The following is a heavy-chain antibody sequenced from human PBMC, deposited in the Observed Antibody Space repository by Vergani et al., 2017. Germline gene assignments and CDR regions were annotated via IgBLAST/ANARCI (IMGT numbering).Heavy chain of an antibody. CDR3: ARDSYGDYTTDY. CDR2: ISSSGSTL. CDR1: GFTFSSYW. V-gene: IGHV3-48*04. D-gene: IGHD4-17*01. J-gene: IGHJ4*02. Sequence: EVQLVETGGGLIQPGGSLRLSCAASGFTFSSYWMSWIRQAPGKGLEWVSYISSSGSTLYYADSVKGRFTISRDNAKNSLYLQMNSLRAEDTAVYYCARDSYGDYTTDYWGQGTLVTVSS.